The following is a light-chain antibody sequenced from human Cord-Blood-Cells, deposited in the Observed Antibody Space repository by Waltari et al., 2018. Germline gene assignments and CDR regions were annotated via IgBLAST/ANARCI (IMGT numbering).Light chain of an antibody. J-gene: IGLJ3*02. CDR3: CSYAGSSTWV. Sequence: QSALTQPASVSGSPGQSITISCTGTSSDVGSYNLVSWYQQHPCKAPRRMIYEVSKRPSGVSNRVSGSKSGNTASLTISVLQAEDEADYYCCSYAGSSTWVFGGGTKLTVL. CDR1: SSDVGSYNL. CDR2: EVS. V-gene: IGLV2-23*02.